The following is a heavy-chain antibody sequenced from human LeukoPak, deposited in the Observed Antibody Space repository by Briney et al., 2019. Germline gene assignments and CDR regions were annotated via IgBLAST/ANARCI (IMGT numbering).Heavy chain of an antibody. J-gene: IGHJ5*02. CDR2: INPKSGGT. CDR1: GYTFTRYY. Sequence: ASVKVSCKASGYTFTRYYMHWVRQAPGQGLEWMGWINPKSGGTNYEQKFQGRVIMTRDTSISTAYMELSSLRSDDTAGYYCARHMTTANNWFDPWGQGTLVTVSS. V-gene: IGHV1-2*02. D-gene: IGHD1-1*01. CDR3: ARHMTTANNWFDP.